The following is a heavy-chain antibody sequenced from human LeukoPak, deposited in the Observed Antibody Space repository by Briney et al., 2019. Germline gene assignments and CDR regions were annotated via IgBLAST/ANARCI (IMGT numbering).Heavy chain of an antibody. CDR1: GW. Sequence: GGSLRLSCAASGWMHWVRQAPGKGLVWVSGINHDGTGTYYADSVKGRFTISRDNAKNTVYLQMNSLSAEDTAVYYCARELREHGVFDIWGQGTMVTVSS. V-gene: IGHV3-74*01. CDR2: INHDGTGT. CDR3: ARELREHGVFDI. D-gene: IGHD1-26*01. J-gene: IGHJ3*02.